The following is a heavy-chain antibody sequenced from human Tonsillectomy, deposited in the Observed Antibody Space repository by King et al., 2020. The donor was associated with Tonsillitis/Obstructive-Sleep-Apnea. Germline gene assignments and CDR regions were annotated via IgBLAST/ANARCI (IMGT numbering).Heavy chain of an antibody. CDR3: ARDMMLEAGGDAFDI. CDR2: IYYRGST. D-gene: IGHD3-16*01. Sequence: VQLQESGPGLVKPSETLSLTCTVSGGSISSYYWGWIRQPPGKGLEWIGYIYYRGSTNYNPSLKSRVTISVDTSKNQFSLKLNSVTAADTAVYYCARDMMLEAGGDAFDIWGQGTMVTVSS. V-gene: IGHV4-59*01. CDR1: GGSISSYY. J-gene: IGHJ3*02.